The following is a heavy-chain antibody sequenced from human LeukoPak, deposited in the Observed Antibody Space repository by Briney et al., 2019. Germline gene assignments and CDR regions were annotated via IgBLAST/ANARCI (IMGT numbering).Heavy chain of an antibody. D-gene: IGHD6-13*01. CDR3: SSSGSRWDYFDY. J-gene: IGHJ4*02. V-gene: IGHV3-15*01. Sequence: GGSLRLSCAASEFIFTNAWMSWVRQAPGKGLEWVGRIKRKNDGGATDYATPVKGRFTISRDDSINTLYLQMNSLKTEDTAVYYCSSSGSRWDYFDYWGQGALVTVSS. CDR1: EFIFTNAW. CDR2: IKRKNDGGAT.